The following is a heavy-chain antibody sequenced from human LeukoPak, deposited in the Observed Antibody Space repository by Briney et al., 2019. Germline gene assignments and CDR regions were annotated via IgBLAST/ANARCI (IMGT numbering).Heavy chain of an antibody. Sequence: GESLKISCKVSGYSLSNYWIGWVRQMPGRGLEWMGIIYPGDSDTRYSPSFQGQVTFSADKPISTAYLQWNSLKASDTAMYYCARYNTGYYYFDFWGPGTLVTVSS. CDR3: ARYNTGYYYFDF. V-gene: IGHV5-51*04. D-gene: IGHD5-12*01. CDR1: GYSLSNYW. J-gene: IGHJ4*02. CDR2: IYPGDSDT.